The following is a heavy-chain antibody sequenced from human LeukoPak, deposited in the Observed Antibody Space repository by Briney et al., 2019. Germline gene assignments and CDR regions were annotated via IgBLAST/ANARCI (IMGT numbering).Heavy chain of an antibody. J-gene: IGHJ5*02. Sequence: SEPLSLTCTVSGGSISSYYWSWIRQPPGKGLEWIGYIYDSGSTSYNPSLKSRVTISVDTSKNEFSLKLSSVTAADTAVYYCARLRYYYTSGSYYGFDPWGQGPLVSVSS. CDR2: IYDSGST. CDR1: GGSISSYY. CDR3: ARLRYYYTSGSYYGFDP. D-gene: IGHD3-10*01. V-gene: IGHV4-59*08.